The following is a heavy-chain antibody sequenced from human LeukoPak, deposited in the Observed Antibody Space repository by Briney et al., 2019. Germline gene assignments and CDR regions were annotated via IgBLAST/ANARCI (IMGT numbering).Heavy chain of an antibody. Sequence: ASVKVSCKASGYTLTSYDINWVRQATGQGLEWMGWMNPNSGNTGYAQKFQGRVTMTRNTSISTAYMELSSLRSEDTAVYYCARGSSGFTAMVTFDYWGQGTLVTVSS. J-gene: IGHJ4*02. CDR1: GYTLTSYD. CDR3: ARGSSGFTAMVTFDY. CDR2: MNPNSGNT. V-gene: IGHV1-8*01. D-gene: IGHD5-18*01.